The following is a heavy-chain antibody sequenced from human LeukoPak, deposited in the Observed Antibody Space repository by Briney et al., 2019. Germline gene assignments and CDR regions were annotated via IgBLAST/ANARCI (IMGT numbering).Heavy chain of an antibody. CDR1: GGSISGYY. J-gene: IGHJ4*02. CDR2: IYHSGNT. D-gene: IGHD3-22*01. V-gene: IGHV4-38-2*02. Sequence: SETLSLTCTVSGGSISGYYWGWLRQPPGKGLEWIGSIYHSGNTYYNPSLKSRVTISLGTSKNQFSLKLSSVTAADTAVYYCARLKDSSGYYPNYFDYWGQGTLVTVSS. CDR3: ARLKDSSGYYPNYFDY.